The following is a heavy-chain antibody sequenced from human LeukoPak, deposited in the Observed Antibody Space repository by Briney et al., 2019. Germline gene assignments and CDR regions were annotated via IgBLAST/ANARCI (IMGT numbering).Heavy chain of an antibody. Sequence: ASVEVSCKASGYTFTNYAMDWVRQAPGQGLEWMGRINTNTGIPTYAQGFTGRFVFSLDTSVSTAYLQISSLKAEDTAVYYCARNREILTGYFDFDYWGQGSLVTVSS. CDR1: GYTFTNYA. CDR2: INTNTGIP. D-gene: IGHD3-9*01. CDR3: ARNREILTGYFDFDY. V-gene: IGHV7-4-1*02. J-gene: IGHJ4*02.